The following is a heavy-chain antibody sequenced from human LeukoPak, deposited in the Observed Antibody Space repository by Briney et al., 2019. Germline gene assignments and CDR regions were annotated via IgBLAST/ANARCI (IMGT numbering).Heavy chain of an antibody. CDR3: ARDQLQRGGYYYDSSGYYYGY. CDR2: ISAYNGNT. CDR1: GYTFTSYG. J-gene: IGHJ4*02. D-gene: IGHD3-22*01. V-gene: IGHV1-18*01. Sequence: GASVKVSCKASGYTFTSYGISWVRQAPGQGLEWMGWISAYNGNTNYAQKLQGRVTMTTDTSTSTAYMELRSLRSDDTAVYYCARDQLQRGGYYYDSSGYYYGYWGQGTLVTVSS.